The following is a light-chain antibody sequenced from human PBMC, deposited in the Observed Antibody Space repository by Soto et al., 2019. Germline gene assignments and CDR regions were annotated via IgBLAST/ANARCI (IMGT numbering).Light chain of an antibody. V-gene: IGLV2-14*01. Sequence: QSVLTQPASVSGSPGQSITISCTGTSSGVGGYNYVSWYQQHPGKAPKFMIYDVSNRPSGVSNRFSGSKSGNTASLTISWLQAEDEADYYCSSYTTSNTRQIVFGTGTKVTVL. CDR1: SSGVGGYNY. J-gene: IGLJ1*01. CDR3: SSYTTSNTRQIV. CDR2: DVS.